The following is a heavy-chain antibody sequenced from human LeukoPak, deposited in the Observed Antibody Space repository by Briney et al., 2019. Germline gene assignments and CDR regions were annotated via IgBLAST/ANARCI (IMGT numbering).Heavy chain of an antibody. Sequence: PPGGSLRLSCAASGVTVSSNFMSWVRQAPGKGLEWVSVIYSGDNTVYADSVKGRFTISRDNSKNTLYLQMNNLRAEDTAVYYCAKDSDYYDSSGYSHFDYWGQGTLVTVSS. CDR3: AKDSDYYDSSGYSHFDY. CDR1: GVTVSSNF. D-gene: IGHD3-22*01. CDR2: IYSGDNT. J-gene: IGHJ4*02. V-gene: IGHV3-53*01.